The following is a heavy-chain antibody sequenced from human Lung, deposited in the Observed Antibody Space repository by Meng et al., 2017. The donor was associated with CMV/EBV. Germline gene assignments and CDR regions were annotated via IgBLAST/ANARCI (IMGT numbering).Heavy chain of an antibody. CDR2: IRFDGTNK. D-gene: IGHD3-22*01. CDR1: GFTFSSYA. CDR3: AKRGDSSGTYAMDV. J-gene: IGHJ6*02. Sequence: GESLKISCAASGFTFSSYAMHWVRQAPGKGLERVANIRFDGTNKYHADSVKGRFTISRDNSKNTLYLKMNSMRAEDTAVYYCAKRGDSSGTYAMDVWGQGXTVTVSS. V-gene: IGHV3-30*02.